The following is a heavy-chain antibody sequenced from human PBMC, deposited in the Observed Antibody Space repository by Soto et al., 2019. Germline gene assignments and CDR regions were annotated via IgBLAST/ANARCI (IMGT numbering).Heavy chain of an antibody. CDR3: ARAVYGSGSYSWYYFDY. Sequence: ASVKVSCKASGYTFTGYYMHWVRQAPGQGLEWMGWINPNGGGTNYAQKFQGWVTMTRDTSISTAYMELSRLRSDDTAVYYCARAVYGSGSYSWYYFDYWGQGTLVTVSS. V-gene: IGHV1-2*04. J-gene: IGHJ4*02. CDR2: INPNGGGT. D-gene: IGHD3-10*01. CDR1: GYTFTGYY.